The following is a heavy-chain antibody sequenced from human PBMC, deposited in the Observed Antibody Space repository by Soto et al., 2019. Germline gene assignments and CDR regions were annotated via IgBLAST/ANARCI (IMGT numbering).Heavy chain of an antibody. CDR1: GGTFSSYA. CDR2: IIPIFGTA. D-gene: IGHD3-9*01. J-gene: IGHJ3*02. Sequence: GASVKVSCKASGGTFSSYAMRWVRQATGQGLEWMGGIIPIFGTANYAQKFQGRVTITADESTSTAYMELSSLRSEDTAVYYCARNDILTGLDAFDIWGQGTMVTVSS. V-gene: IGHV1-69*13. CDR3: ARNDILTGLDAFDI.